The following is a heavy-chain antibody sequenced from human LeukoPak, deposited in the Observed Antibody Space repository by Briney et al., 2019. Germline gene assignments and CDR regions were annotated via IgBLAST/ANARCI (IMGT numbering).Heavy chain of an antibody. V-gene: IGHV4-59*01. Sequence: SETLSLTCTVSGGSISSYYWSWIRQPPGKGLEWIGYIYYSGSTNYNPSLKSRVTISVDTSKNQFSLKLSSVTAADTTVYYCARAGVGGWFGESRPYYYYMDVWGKGTTVTISS. D-gene: IGHD3-10*01. CDR2: IYYSGST. CDR1: GGSISSYY. CDR3: ARAGVGGWFGESRPYYYYMDV. J-gene: IGHJ6*03.